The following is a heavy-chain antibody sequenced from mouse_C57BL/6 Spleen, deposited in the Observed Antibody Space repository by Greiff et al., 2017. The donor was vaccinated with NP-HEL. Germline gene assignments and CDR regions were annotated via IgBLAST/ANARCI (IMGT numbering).Heavy chain of an antibody. CDR2: IYPGDGDP. CDR1: GYAFSSSW. CDR3: ARWLLWYFDV. Sequence: QVQLKQSGPELVKPGASVKISCKASGYAFSSSWMNWVKQRPGKGLEWIGRIYPGDGDPNYNGKFKGKATLTADKSSSTAYMQLSSLTSEDSAVCFCARWLLWYFDVWGTGTTVTVSS. V-gene: IGHV1-82*01. J-gene: IGHJ1*03. D-gene: IGHD2-3*01.